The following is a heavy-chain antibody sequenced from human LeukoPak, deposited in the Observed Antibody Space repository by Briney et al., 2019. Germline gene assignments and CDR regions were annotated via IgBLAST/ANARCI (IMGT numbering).Heavy chain of an antibody. J-gene: IGHJ5*02. CDR2: IYYSGST. Sequence: SETLSLTCTVSGGSISGSSYFWGWIRQPPGKGLEWIGSIYYSGSTNYNPSLKSRVTISVDTSKNQFSLKLSSVTAADTAVYYCARTGDHWFDPWGQGTLVTVSS. V-gene: IGHV4-39*07. D-gene: IGHD7-27*01. CDR1: GGSISGSSYF. CDR3: ARTGDHWFDP.